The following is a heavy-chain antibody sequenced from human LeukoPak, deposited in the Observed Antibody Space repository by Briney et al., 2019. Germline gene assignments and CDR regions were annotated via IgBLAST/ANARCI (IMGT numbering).Heavy chain of an antibody. J-gene: IGHJ5*01. Sequence: ASVKVPCKTSGYTFTGQYLHWVRQAPGQGLEWMGWIDPDSGATEYAQRFQGRVTLTTDTSVSTAYLELTSLKSDDTAVYFCAREIWFFDSWGQGTLVTVSS. CDR3: AREIWFFDS. V-gene: IGHV1-2*02. CDR1: GYTFTGQY. CDR2: IDPDSGAT. D-gene: IGHD3-10*01.